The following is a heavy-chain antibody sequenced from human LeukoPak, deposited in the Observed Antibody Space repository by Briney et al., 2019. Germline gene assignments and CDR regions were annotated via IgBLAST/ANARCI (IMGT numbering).Heavy chain of an antibody. CDR2: ITSGTTYI. D-gene: IGHD6-6*01. V-gene: IGHV3-21*01. J-gene: IGHJ4*02. Sequence: GGSLRLSCAASGFTFSDYNMNWVRQSPEKGLEWVSSITSGTTYIYYADSVRGRSTLSRDNAKNSLYLQMNSLRAEDTAVYYCARWPYSSSYYFDYWGQGTLVTVSS. CDR1: GFTFSDYN. CDR3: ARWPYSSSYYFDY.